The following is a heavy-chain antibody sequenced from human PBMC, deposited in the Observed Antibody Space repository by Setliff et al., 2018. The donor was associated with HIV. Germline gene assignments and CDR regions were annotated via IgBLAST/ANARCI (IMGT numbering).Heavy chain of an antibody. J-gene: IGHJ4*02. D-gene: IGHD6-13*01. CDR2: IKQDGSER. CDR1: GFTFSRYW. V-gene: IGHV3-7*01. Sequence: GGSLRLSCAASGFTFSRYWMSWVRQAPGKGLEWVANIKQDGSERYYVDSVKGRFTISRDNAKNSLYLQMSSLRAEDTAVYYCAREIGDSGWFMMFDYWGQGTLVTVSS. CDR3: AREIGDSGWFMMFDY.